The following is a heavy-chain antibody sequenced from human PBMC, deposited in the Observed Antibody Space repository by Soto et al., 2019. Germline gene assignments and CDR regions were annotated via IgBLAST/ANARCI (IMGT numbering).Heavy chain of an antibody. CDR1: GYSISSGYY. CDR2: IYHSGST. V-gene: IGHV4-38-2*02. CDR3: AREHYGSGSYSDFYGMDV. Sequence: SETLSLTCAVSGYSISSGYYWGWIRQPPGKGLEWIGSIYHSGSTYYNPSLKSRVTISVDTSKNQFSLKLSSVTAADTAVYYCAREHYGSGSYSDFYGMDVWGQGTTVTVSS. J-gene: IGHJ6*02. D-gene: IGHD3-10*01.